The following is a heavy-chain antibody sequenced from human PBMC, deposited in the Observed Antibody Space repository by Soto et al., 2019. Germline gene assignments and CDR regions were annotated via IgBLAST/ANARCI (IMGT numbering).Heavy chain of an antibody. CDR3: ARDDCKGSRCSYYYGLDV. CDR2: IYYSGSI. J-gene: IGHJ6*02. D-gene: IGHD3-22*01. CDR1: GGSISSADNY. Sequence: KTSETLSLTCSVSGGSISSADNYWSWIRQAPGKGLEWIGYIYYSGSIFYNPSLESRVTISVDTSKNQFSLKLRSVTAADTAVYYCARDDCKGSRCSYYYGLDVWGQGTTVTVSS. V-gene: IGHV4-30-4*08.